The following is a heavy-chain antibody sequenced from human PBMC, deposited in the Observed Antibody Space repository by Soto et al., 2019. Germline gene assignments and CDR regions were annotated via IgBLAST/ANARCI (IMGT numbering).Heavy chain of an antibody. CDR2: IHYSGST. J-gene: IGHJ5*02. CDR1: GGSISGFH. D-gene: IGHD3-10*01. Sequence: QVQLQESGPGLVKPSETLSLTCTVSGGSISGFHWSWIRQPPGKGLEWIGYIHYSGSTNYNSSLKSRVTRSVDTSKNQFSLKLSSVTAADTAVYYCARGLRITMVRGVVFWFDPWGQGTLVTVSS. CDR3: ARGLRITMVRGVVFWFDP. V-gene: IGHV4-59*01.